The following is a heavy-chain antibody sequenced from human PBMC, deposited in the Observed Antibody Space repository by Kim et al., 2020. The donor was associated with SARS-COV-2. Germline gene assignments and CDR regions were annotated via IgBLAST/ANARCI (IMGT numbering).Heavy chain of an antibody. Sequence: SETLSLTCTVSGGSISSSSYYWGWIRQPPGKGLEWIGSIYYSGNTNYNSSLRSRVTISVDTSKNQFSLTLTSVTAADTAVYYCAGCSGVCYSHNCVDPWG. CDR2: IYYSGNT. CDR1: GGSISSSSYY. D-gene: IGHD2-8*02. V-gene: IGHV4-39*01. J-gene: IGHJ5*02. CDR3: AGCSGVCYSHNCVDP.